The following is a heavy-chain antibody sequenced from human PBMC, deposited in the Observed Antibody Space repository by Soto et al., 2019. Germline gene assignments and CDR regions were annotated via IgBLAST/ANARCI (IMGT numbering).Heavy chain of an antibody. CDR1: GFTVSSNY. D-gene: IGHD5-12*01. CDR3: AGTRGYSGYDYSPFDY. V-gene: IGHV3-53*04. J-gene: IGHJ4*02. CDR2: IYSGGST. Sequence: EVQLVESGGGLVQPGGSLRLSCAASGFTVSSNYMSWVRQAPGKGLEWVSVIYSGGSTYYADSVKGRFTISRHNSKNTLYLQMSSLRAEDTAVYYCAGTRGYSGYDYSPFDYWGQGTLVTVSS.